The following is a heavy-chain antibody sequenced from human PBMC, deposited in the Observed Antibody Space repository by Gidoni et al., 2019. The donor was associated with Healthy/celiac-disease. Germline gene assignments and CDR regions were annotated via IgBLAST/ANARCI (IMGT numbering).Heavy chain of an antibody. D-gene: IGHD6-13*01. CDR2: IYTSGST. V-gene: IGHV4-61*02. CDR1: GGSISSGSYY. CDR3: ARGGSSSWEGYFQH. J-gene: IGHJ1*01. Sequence: QVQLQESGPGLVKPSQTLSLTCTVSGGSISSGSYYWSWIRQPAGKGLEWIGRIYTSGSTNYNPSLKSRVTISVDTSKNQFSLKLSSVTAADTAVYYCARGGSSSWEGYFQHWGQGTLVTVSS.